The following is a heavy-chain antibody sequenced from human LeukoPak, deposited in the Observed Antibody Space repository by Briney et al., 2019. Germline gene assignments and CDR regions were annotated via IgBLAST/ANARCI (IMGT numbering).Heavy chain of an antibody. CDR3: TRPLQLGIDY. CDR2: ISGSGSSGGST. Sequence: GGSLRLSCVASGFTFSASTMHWVRQAPGKGLEWVSAISGSGSSGGSTYYADSVKGRFTISRDNSKNTLYLQMNSLRAEDTAVYYCTRPLQLGIDYWGQGTLVTVSS. D-gene: IGHD6-6*01. V-gene: IGHV3-23*01. CDR1: GFTFSAST. J-gene: IGHJ4*02.